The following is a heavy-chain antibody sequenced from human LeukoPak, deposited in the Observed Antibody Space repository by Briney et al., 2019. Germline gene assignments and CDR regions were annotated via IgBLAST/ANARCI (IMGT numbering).Heavy chain of an antibody. D-gene: IGHD3-22*01. CDR1: GGSISSYY. V-gene: IGHV4-4*07. CDR3: ARRGSGYYYSSGAFDI. Sequence: SETLSLTCTVSGGSISSYYWSWIRHPAGKGLEWIGRIYTSGSTNYNPSLKSRVTISVDTSKNQFSLKLSSVTAADTAVYYCARRGSGYYYSSGAFDIWGQGTMVTVSS. J-gene: IGHJ3*02. CDR2: IYTSGST.